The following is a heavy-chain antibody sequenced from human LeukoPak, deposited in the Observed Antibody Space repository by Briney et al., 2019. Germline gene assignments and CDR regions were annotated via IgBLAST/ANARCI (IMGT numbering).Heavy chain of an antibody. V-gene: IGHV4-39*07. CDR2: MYYSGSS. CDR3: ARITLQNWFDP. D-gene: IGHD1-14*01. CDR1: GDSISGSSFH. Sequence: SETLSLTCTVSGDSISGSSFHWGWIRQPPGKGLEWIGSMYYSGSSYFNPSLKSRVTISLDTSKNQFSLKLSSVTAADTAVYYCARITLQNWFDPWSQGTLVTVSS. J-gene: IGHJ5*02.